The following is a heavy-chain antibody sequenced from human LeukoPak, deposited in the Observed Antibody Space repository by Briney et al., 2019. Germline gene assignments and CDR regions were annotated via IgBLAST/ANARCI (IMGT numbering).Heavy chain of an antibody. CDR1: GFTFSILD. D-gene: IGHD6-25*01. Sequence: GGSLRLSCAASGFTFSILDMSWVRQAPGKGLEWVSAISGNGGRTYYADSVKGRFTISRDNSKNTLYLQMNSLRAEDTAVYYCAKDESPSIAADNYWGQGTLVTVSS. V-gene: IGHV3-23*01. CDR2: ISGNGGRT. J-gene: IGHJ4*02. CDR3: AKDESPSIAADNY.